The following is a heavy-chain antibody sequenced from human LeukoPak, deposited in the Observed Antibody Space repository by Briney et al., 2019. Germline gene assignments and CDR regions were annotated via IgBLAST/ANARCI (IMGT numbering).Heavy chain of an antibody. CDR1: GYSFTNYW. D-gene: IGHD1-26*01. J-gene: IGHJ3*02. Sequence: GESLKISCKGSGYSFTNYWIGWVRQMPGKGLEWMGIIYPGDPDIRYNPSLQGQVTISADKSITTAYLQWSSLKASDTAMYYCARDLVGPALDAFDIWGQGTMVTVYS. CDR3: ARDLVGPALDAFDI. V-gene: IGHV5-51*01. CDR2: IYPGDPDI.